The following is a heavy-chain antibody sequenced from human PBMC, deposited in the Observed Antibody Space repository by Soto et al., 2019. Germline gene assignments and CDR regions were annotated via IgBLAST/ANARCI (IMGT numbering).Heavy chain of an antibody. V-gene: IGHV4-4*02. J-gene: IGHJ5*02. CDR1: GGTVASSHW. CDR2: VYHTGDT. D-gene: IGHD2-21*02. CDR3: AREIVTAGGNNYFDP. Sequence: SETLSLTCVVSGGTVASSHWWSWVRQSPGGGLEWIGNVYHTGDTNLNPSLQSRVTISVDKSNNQFSLRLNSLTAADTAVYFCAREIVTAGGNNYFDPWGPGTLVTVSS.